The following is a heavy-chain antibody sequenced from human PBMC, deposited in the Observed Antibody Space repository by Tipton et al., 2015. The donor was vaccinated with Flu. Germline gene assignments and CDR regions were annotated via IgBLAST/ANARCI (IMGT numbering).Heavy chain of an antibody. CDR2: IYHSGST. CDR1: SYSINSGYY. V-gene: IGHV4-38-2*02. Sequence: GLVKPSETLSLTCSVSSYSINSGYYWGWIRQPPGEGLEWIGSIYHSGSTYYNPSLKSRVTISVDTSKNQLSLRLRSMTDADTAVYYCAREFYYDNSGNSEFRGFFDHWGQGTLVTVSS. J-gene: IGHJ4*02. D-gene: IGHD3-22*01. CDR3: AREFYYDNSGNSEFRGFFDH.